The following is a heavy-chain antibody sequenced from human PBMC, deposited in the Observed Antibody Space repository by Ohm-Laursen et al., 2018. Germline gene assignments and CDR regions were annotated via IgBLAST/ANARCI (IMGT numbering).Heavy chain of an antibody. J-gene: IGHJ4*02. CDR2: ISRNSGSI. V-gene: IGHV3-9*01. Sequence: SLRLSCAASGFTFDDYAMHWVRQAPGKGLEWVSGISRNSGSIGYADSVKGRFTISRDNAKNSPYLQMNSLRAEDTAVYYCARAGVAAAGKLGYWGQGTLVTVSS. D-gene: IGHD6-13*01. CDR3: ARAGVAAAGKLGY. CDR1: GFTFDDYA.